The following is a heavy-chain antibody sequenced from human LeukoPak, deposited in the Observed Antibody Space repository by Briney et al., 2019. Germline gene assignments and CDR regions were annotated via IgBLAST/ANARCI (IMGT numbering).Heavy chain of an antibody. V-gene: IGHV3-53*01. J-gene: IGHJ4*02. Sequence: PGGSLRLSCAASGFTVSSNYMSWVRQAPGKGLEWVSVIYSGGSTYYADSVKGRFTISRDNSKNTLYLQMNSLRAEDTAVYYCASLSRGWYYFDYWGQGTLVTVSS. CDR1: GFTVSSNY. CDR2: IYSGGST. D-gene: IGHD6-19*01. CDR3: ASLSRGWYYFDY.